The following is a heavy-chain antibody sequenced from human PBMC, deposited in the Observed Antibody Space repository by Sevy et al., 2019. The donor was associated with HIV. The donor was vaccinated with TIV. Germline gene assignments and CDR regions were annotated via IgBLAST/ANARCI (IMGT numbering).Heavy chain of an antibody. CDR3: AKGIGGTGIGVVGN. CDR1: GFTFDDFA. Sequence: GGSLRLSCAASGFTFDDFAMHWVRQVPGKGLEWVSGLNWDSGSVAYADSVKGRFTISRDNAKNALFLQMNSLRAEDTALYYCAKGIGGTGIGVVGNWGPGIQVTVSS. D-gene: IGHD3-10*01. CDR2: LNWDSGSV. J-gene: IGHJ1*01. V-gene: IGHV3-9*01.